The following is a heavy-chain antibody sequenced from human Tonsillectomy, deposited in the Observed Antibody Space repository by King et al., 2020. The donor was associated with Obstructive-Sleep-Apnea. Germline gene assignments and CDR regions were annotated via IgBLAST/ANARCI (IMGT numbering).Heavy chain of an antibody. V-gene: IGHV3-30-3*01. Sequence: VQLVESGGGVVQPGRSLRLSCAASGFTFSNSAMHWVRQTPGKGLEWVAVISFDGSNKNYADSVKGRFTISRDNSKNTLYVQMNNLRAEDTAVYYCARVRILPGVDSEDYIWENDDFDMWGQGTVVTVSS. CDR3: ARVRILPGVDSEDYIWENDDFDM. D-gene: IGHD3-16*01. CDR2: ISFDGSNK. J-gene: IGHJ3*02. CDR1: GFTFSNSA.